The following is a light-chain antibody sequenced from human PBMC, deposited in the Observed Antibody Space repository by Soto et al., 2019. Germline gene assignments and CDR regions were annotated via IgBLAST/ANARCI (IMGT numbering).Light chain of an antibody. CDR3: CSYAGSYTP. Sequence: QSALTQPRSVSGSPGQSVTISCTGTSSDVGGYNYVSWYQQHPGKAPKLMIYDVSKRPSGVPDRFSGSKSGNTASLTISGLQAEDEADYYCCSYAGSYTPFGTGTKVTRP. J-gene: IGLJ1*01. CDR1: SSDVGGYNY. V-gene: IGLV2-11*01. CDR2: DVS.